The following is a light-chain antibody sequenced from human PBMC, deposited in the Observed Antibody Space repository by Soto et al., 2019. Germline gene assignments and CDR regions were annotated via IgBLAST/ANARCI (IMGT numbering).Light chain of an antibody. J-gene: IGKJ3*01. CDR3: QQRSNWPLT. CDR1: QSVSSY. Sequence: IGLPQSPATLSLSPGERATLSCRASQSVSSYLAWYQQKPGQAPRLLIYDASNRATGIPARFSGSGSGTDFTLTISSLEPEDFAVYYCQQRSNWPLTFGPGTKVDIK. V-gene: IGKV3-11*01. CDR2: DAS.